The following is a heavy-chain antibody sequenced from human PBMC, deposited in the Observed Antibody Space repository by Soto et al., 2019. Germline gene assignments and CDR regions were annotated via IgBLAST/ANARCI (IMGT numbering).Heavy chain of an antibody. Sequence: GGSLRLSCAASGFTVSSNYMNWVRQAPGKGLEWVSVIYSGGTTYYADSVKGRFTISRDNSKNTLYLQMNSLRAEDTAVYYCARRLLADVNYWGRGTLVTVSS. CDR3: ARRLLADVNY. V-gene: IGHV3-53*01. CDR1: GFTVSSNY. J-gene: IGHJ4*02. CDR2: IYSGGTT.